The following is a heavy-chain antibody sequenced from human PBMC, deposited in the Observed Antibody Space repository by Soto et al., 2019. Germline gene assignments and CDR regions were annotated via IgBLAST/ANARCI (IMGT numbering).Heavy chain of an antibody. V-gene: IGHV3-30-3*01. J-gene: IGHJ4*02. CDR2: IRYDGNNK. CDR3: ARPPLDTALVLDYFDF. D-gene: IGHD5-18*01. Sequence: GGSLRLSCAASGFAFSSFAMHWVRQVPGKGLEWVAVIRYDGNNKYYADSVKGRFTISRDNSKNTLYLQMNSLRVEDTAVYYCARPPLDTALVLDYFDFWGQGTLVTVSS. CDR1: GFAFSSFA.